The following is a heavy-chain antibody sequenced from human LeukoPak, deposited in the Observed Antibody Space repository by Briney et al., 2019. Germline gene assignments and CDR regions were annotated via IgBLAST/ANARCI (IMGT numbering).Heavy chain of an antibody. CDR2: IYYSGST. J-gene: IGHJ4*02. V-gene: IGHV4-39*07. D-gene: IGHD1-26*01. Sequence: SETLSLTCTVSGGSISSSSYYWGWIRQPPGKGLEWIGSIYYSGSTYYNPSLKSRVTISVDTSKNQFSLKLSSVNAADTAVYYCAREVRLGATEDYWGQGTLVTVSS. CDR1: GGSISSSSYY. CDR3: AREVRLGATEDY.